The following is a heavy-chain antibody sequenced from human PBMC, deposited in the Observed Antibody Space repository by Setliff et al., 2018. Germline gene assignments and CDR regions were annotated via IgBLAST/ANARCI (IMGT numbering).Heavy chain of an antibody. CDR2: IIPILGIA. Sequence: SVKVSCKASGYTFTSYGISWVRQAPGQGLEWMGGIIPILGIANYAQKFQGRVTITADKSTSTAYMELSSLRSEDTAVYYCARRLVGRYFDYWGQGTLVTVSS. J-gene: IGHJ4*02. V-gene: IGHV1-69*10. CDR1: GYTFTSYG. D-gene: IGHD2-15*01. CDR3: ARRLVGRYFDY.